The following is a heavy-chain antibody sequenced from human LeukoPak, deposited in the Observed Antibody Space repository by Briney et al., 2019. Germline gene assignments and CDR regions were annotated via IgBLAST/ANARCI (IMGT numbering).Heavy chain of an antibody. CDR2: IYYSGST. V-gene: IGHV4-31*03. CDR3: ARDRRYYGMDV. D-gene: IGHD6-6*01. J-gene: IGHJ6*02. CDR1: GGSISSGGYY. Sequence: SETLSLTCTVSGGSISSGGYYWSWIRQHPGKGLEWIGYIYYSGSTYYNPSLKSRVTISVDASKNQFSLKLSSVTAADTAVYYCARDRRYYGMDVWGQGTTVTVSS.